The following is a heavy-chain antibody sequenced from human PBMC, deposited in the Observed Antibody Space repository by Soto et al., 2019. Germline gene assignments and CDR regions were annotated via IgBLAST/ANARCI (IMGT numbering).Heavy chain of an antibody. V-gene: IGHV1-3*01. CDR1: GYTFTSYA. J-gene: IGHJ4*02. CDR2: INAGNGNT. D-gene: IGHD6-19*01. CDR3: ARRPPGYSSGWYLDY. Sequence: ASVKVSCKASGYTFTSYAMHWVRQAPGQRLEWMGWINAGNGNTEYSQKFQGRVTITRDTSASTAYMELSSLRSEDTAVYYCARRPPGYSSGWYLDYWGQGTLVTVSS.